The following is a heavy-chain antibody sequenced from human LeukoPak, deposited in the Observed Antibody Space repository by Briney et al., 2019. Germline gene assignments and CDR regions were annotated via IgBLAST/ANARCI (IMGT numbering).Heavy chain of an antibody. CDR2: IYTSGIT. CDR1: GGSINSGDYY. Sequence: SETLSLTCTVSGGSINSGDYYWSWIRQPAGKPLEWIGRIYTSGITIYKSSLESRVTISVDTSKNQFSLRLSSMTAADTAVYYCARVTGYMIEDYFDYWGQGTLVTVSS. V-gene: IGHV4-61*02. CDR3: ARVTGYMIEDYFDY. D-gene: IGHD3-22*01. J-gene: IGHJ4*02.